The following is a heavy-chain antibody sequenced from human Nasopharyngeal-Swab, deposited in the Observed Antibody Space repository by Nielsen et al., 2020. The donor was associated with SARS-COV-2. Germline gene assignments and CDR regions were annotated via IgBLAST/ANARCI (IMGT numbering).Heavy chain of an antibody. D-gene: IGHD1-26*01. J-gene: IGHJ5*02. CDR1: GGTFSSYA. Sequence: KVSCKASGGTFSSYAISWVRQMPGKGLEWMGRIDPSDSYTNYSPSFQGHVTISADKSISTAYLQWSSLKASDTAMYYCARLSRGAYWFDPWGQGTLVTVSS. CDR2: IDPSDSYT. CDR3: ARLSRGAYWFDP. V-gene: IGHV5-10-1*01.